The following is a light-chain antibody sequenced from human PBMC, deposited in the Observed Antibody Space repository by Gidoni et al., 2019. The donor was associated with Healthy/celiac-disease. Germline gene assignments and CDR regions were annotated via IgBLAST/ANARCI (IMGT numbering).Light chain of an antibody. V-gene: IGKV4-1*01. CDR2: WAS. J-gene: IGKJ1*01. CDR1: QSVLYSSNTKNY. Sequence: DIVMTQSPDSLAVSLGETATINCKSSQSVLYSSNTKNYLAWYQQKPGQPPKLLIYWASTRESGVPDRFSGSGSGTDFTLTISSRQAEDVAVYYCQQYYSTPWTFGQGTKVEIK. CDR3: QQYYSTPWT.